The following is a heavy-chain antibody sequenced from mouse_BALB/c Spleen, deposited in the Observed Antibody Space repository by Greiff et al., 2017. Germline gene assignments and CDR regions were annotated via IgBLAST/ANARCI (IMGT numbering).Heavy chain of an antibody. CDR1: GDSITSGY. V-gene: IGHV3-8*02. J-gene: IGHJ4*01. CDR2: ISYSGST. CDR3: ARSYYGSSYGAMDY. Sequence: EVQLQESGPSLVKPSQTLSLTCSVTGDSITSGYWNWIRKFPGNKLEYMGYISYSGSTYYNPSLKSRISITRDTSKNQYYLQLNSVTTEDTATYYCARSYYGSSYGAMDYWGQGTSVTVSS. D-gene: IGHD1-1*01.